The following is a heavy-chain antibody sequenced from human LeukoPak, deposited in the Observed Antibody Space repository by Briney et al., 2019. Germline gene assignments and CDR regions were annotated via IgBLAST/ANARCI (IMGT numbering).Heavy chain of an antibody. CDR3: ARWLGYCSSTSCYPGAFDV. D-gene: IGHD2-2*01. CDR2: IYYSGST. J-gene: IGHJ3*01. Sequence: PSETLSVTCTVSGGSISSYYWSWIRQPPGKGLEWIGYIYYSGSTNYNPSLKSRVTISVDTSKNQFSLKLSSVTAADTAVYYCARWLGYCSSTSCYPGAFDVWGQGTMVTVSS. V-gene: IGHV4-59*01. CDR1: GGSISSYY.